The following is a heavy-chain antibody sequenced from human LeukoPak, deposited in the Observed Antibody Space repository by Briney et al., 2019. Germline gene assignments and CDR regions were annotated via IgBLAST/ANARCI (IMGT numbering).Heavy chain of an antibody. CDR3: ARDSRGYYDSSGYYFLEPGRAFDI. V-gene: IGHV1-46*01. CDR2: ISPSGGST. D-gene: IGHD3-22*01. J-gene: IGHJ3*02. Sequence: ASVKVSCKASGYTFTSYYMHWVRQAPGQGLEWMGIISPSGGSTSYAQKFQGRVTMTRDTSTSTVYMELSSLRSEDTAVYYCARDSRGYYDSSGYYFLEPGRAFDIWGQGTIVTVSS. CDR1: GYTFTSYY.